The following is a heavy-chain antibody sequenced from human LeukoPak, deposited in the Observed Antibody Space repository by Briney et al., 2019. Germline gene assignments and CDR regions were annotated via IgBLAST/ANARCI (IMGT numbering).Heavy chain of an antibody. V-gene: IGHV3-53*05. CDR2: IYSGGST. CDR1: GFIVSNDY. D-gene: IGHD6-6*01. CDR3: VKDRSIAAPNNDFFDS. J-gene: IGHJ4*02. Sequence: GESLRLSGAVSGFIVSNDYMSWVRQAPGKGLEWVSTIYSGGSTYYADSVKGRFTISRDNSKNKLYLQMSSLRADDTAVYYCVKDRSIAAPNNDFFDSWGQGALVTVSS.